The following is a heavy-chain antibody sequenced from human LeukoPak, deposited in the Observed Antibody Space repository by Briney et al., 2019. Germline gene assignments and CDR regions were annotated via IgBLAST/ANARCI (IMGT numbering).Heavy chain of an antibody. J-gene: IGHJ4*02. CDR1: GYTFTIYD. D-gene: IGHD2-15*01. CDR2: MNPNSGNT. V-gene: IGHV1-8*01. CDR3: ARRLGYCSDGSCYSLNY. Sequence: ASVTVSCKASGYTFTIYDINWVRQAAGQGREWMGWMNPNSGNTGYAQKFQGRVTMTRNTYISTAYMELSSLRSEDTAVYYCARRLGYCSDGSCYSLNYWGQGTLVTVSS.